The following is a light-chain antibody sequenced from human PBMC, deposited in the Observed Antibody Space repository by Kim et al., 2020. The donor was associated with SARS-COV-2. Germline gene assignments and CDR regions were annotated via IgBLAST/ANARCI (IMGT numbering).Light chain of an antibody. Sequence: EIVLTQSPGTLSLSPGERATLSCRASQSGSSTFLAWYQQKPGQAPRLLIYGVSSRATGVPDRFSGSGSGTDLTLTISIMEPEDFAVYYCQQYRTFGEGTTVDIK. CDR1: QSGSSTF. J-gene: IGKJ1*01. CDR3: QQYRT. V-gene: IGKV3-20*01. CDR2: GVS.